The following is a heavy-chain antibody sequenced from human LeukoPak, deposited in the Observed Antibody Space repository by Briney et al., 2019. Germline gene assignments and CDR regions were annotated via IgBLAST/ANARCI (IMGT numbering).Heavy chain of an antibody. Sequence: PGGSLRLSCAASGFTFSSYAMTWVRQAPGKGLEWVSAISGSGGGTYYADSVRGRFTISRDNSKNTLYLQMNSLRAEDTAVYYCAKDLGGAYYDSSVYSWHFDAFDIWGQGTMVTVSS. CDR3: AKDLGGAYYDSSVYSWHFDAFDI. J-gene: IGHJ3*02. CDR1: GFTFSSYA. V-gene: IGHV3-23*01. D-gene: IGHD3-22*01. CDR2: ISGSGGGT.